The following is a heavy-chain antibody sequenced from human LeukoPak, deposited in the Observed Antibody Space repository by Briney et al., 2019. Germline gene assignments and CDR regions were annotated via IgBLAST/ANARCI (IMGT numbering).Heavy chain of an antibody. CDR2: IYYIGST. Sequence: PSETLSLTCTVSGGSISSSSYYWGWIRQPPGKGLEWIGNIYYIGSTYYNPSLKSRVTISVDTSKNQFSLKMRSVTAADTAVYYCARPTSKLGSFDYWGQGTLVTVSS. D-gene: IGHD2/OR15-2a*01. CDR3: ARPTSKLGSFDY. CDR1: GGSISSSSYY. J-gene: IGHJ4*02. V-gene: IGHV4-39*01.